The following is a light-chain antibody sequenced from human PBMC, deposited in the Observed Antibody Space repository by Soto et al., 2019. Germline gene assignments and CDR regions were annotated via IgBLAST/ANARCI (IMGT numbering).Light chain of an antibody. V-gene: IGKV3-15*01. CDR3: QQYNNWPPGA. J-gene: IGKJ1*01. CDR2: GAS. Sequence: EMVMTQSPATLSVSPGEGATLSCRASQSVRSNLAWYQQRSGQAPRLLIYGASTRATGIPARFSGSGSGTEFTLTITSLQSEDFAVYYCQQYNNWPPGAFGQGTKVEIK. CDR1: QSVRSN.